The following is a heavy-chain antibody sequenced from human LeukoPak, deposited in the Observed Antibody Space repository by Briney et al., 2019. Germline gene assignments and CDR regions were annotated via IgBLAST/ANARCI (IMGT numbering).Heavy chain of an antibody. Sequence: PGGSLRLSCAASGFTFSSYWMSWVRQAPGKGLEWVANIKQDGSEKYYVDSVKGRFTISRDNAKNSLYLQMNSLRAEDTAVYYCAKSWIQLWVAYYYYMDVWGKGTTVTVSS. V-gene: IGHV3-7*03. CDR3: AKSWIQLWVAYYYYMDV. CDR2: IKQDGSEK. CDR1: GFTFSSYW. J-gene: IGHJ6*03. D-gene: IGHD5-18*01.